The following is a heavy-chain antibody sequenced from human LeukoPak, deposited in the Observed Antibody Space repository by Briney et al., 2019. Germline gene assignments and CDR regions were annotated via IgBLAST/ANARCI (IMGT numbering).Heavy chain of an antibody. Sequence: GQSLRLSCAVSGFTFSDYYMSWIRQAPGKGLEWVSYISAGGSTIYYADSVKGRFTISRDNAKNTLYLQMNSLRAEDTAVYYCARSRLGYCSGGSCYSFSFDPWGQGTLVTVSS. D-gene: IGHD2-15*01. J-gene: IGHJ5*02. CDR2: ISAGGSTI. CDR3: ARSRLGYCSGGSCYSFSFDP. CDR1: GFTFSDYY. V-gene: IGHV3-11*04.